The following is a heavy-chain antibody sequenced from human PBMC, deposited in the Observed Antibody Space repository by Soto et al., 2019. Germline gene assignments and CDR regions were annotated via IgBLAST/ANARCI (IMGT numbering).Heavy chain of an antibody. CDR2: ISGSGGST. D-gene: IGHD6-13*01. CDR3: AKEGYSSSWYFEYYFDY. J-gene: IGHJ4*02. V-gene: IGHV3-23*01. Sequence: EVQLLESGGGLVQPGGSLRLSCAASGFTFSSYAMSWVRQAPGKGLEWVSAISGSGGSTYYADSVKGRFTISRDNSKNTLYLQMNSPRAEDTAVYYCAKEGYSSSWYFEYYFDYWGQGTLVTVSS. CDR1: GFTFSSYA.